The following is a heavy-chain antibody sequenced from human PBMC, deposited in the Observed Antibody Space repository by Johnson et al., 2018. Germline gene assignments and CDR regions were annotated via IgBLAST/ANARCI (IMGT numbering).Heavy chain of an antibody. D-gene: IGHD1-26*01. J-gene: IGHJ1*01. CDR1: GGTFISYA. Sequence: QVQLQESGAEVKKPGSSVKVSCKASGGTFISYAISWVRQAPGQGLEWMGGIIPIFGTANYAQKFPGRVTSTADESTSTAYMELRSLRSEDMAVYYGAREHIVGAINVEHFQHWGQGTLVTVSS. CDR2: IIPIFGTA. CDR3: AREHIVGAINVEHFQH. V-gene: IGHV1-69*01.